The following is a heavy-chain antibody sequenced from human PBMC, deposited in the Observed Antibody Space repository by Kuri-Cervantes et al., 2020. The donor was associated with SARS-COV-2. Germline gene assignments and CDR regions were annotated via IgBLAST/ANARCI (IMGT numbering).Heavy chain of an antibody. CDR2: IYSGGST. Sequence: GESLKISCAASGFTVSSNYMSWVRQAPGKGLEWVSVIYSGGSTYYADSVKGRFTISRDNSKNTLYLQMNSPRAEDTAVYYCAGETGTFEYWGQGTLVTVSS. V-gene: IGHV3-53*01. CDR1: GFTVSSNY. D-gene: IGHD1-1*01. CDR3: AGETGTFEY. J-gene: IGHJ4*02.